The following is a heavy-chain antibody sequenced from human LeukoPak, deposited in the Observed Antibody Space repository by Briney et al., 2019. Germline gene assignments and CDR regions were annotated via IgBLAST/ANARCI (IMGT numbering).Heavy chain of an antibody. CDR1: GGSISSYY. CDR2: IYYSGST. V-gene: IGHV4-59*08. D-gene: IGHD3-22*01. J-gene: IGHJ5*02. CDR3: ARLPTYYYDSSGYS. Sequence: PSETLSLTRTVSGGSISSYYWSWIRQPPGKGLEWIGYIYYSGSTNYNPSLKSRVTISVDTSKNQFSLKLSSVTAADTAVYYCARLPTYYYDSSGYSWGQGTLVTVSS.